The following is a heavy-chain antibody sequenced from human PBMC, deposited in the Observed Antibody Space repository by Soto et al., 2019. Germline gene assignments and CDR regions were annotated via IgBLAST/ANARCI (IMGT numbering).Heavy chain of an antibody. V-gene: IGHV3-15*01. CDR1: GFTFSNAW. CDR2: IKSNTDGGPT. Sequence: EVQLVESGGGLVKPGGSLRLSCAASGFTFSNAWMSWVRQAPGKGLEWVGSIKSNTDGGPTDYAAPVKGRFTIARDDPKNTLYQQMNSLKTEDTAVYYCTTITGLVYYYYYMDVWGKGTTVTVSS. J-gene: IGHJ6*03. D-gene: IGHD1-20*01. CDR3: TTITGLVYYYYYMDV.